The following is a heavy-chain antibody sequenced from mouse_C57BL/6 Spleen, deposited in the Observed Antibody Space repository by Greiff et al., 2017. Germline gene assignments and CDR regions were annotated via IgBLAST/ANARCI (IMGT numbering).Heavy chain of an antibody. CDR2: INPSNGGT. Sequence: QVQLQQPGTELVKPGASVKLSCKASGYTFTSYWMHWVKQRPGQGLEWIGNINPSNGGTNYNEKLQSKATLTVDKSSSTAYMQLSSLTSEDSAVYYCARPHYYGSSPSYWYFDVWGTGTTVTVSS. CDR3: ARPHYYGSSPSYWYFDV. CDR1: GYTFTSYW. V-gene: IGHV1-53*01. D-gene: IGHD1-1*01. J-gene: IGHJ1*03.